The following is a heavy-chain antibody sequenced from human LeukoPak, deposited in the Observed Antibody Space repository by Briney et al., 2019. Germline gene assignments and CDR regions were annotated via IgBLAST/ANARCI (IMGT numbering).Heavy chain of an antibody. V-gene: IGHV3-23*01. CDR3: AKDRYYYGSGSLDY. CDR2: ISGSGGST. CDR1: GFTFGSYA. D-gene: IGHD3-10*01. Sequence: GGSLRLSCAASGFTFGSYAMSWVRQAPGKRLEWVSAISGSGGSTYYADSVKGRFTISRDNSKNTLYLQMNSLRAEDTAVYYCAKDRYYYGSGSLDYWGQRTLVTVSS. J-gene: IGHJ4*02.